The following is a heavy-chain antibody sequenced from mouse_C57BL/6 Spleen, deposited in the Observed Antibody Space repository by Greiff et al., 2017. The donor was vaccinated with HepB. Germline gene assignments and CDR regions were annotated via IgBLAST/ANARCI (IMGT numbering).Heavy chain of an antibody. J-gene: IGHJ2*01. Sequence: QVQLQQPGAELVKPGASVKLSCKASGYTFTSYWMHWVKQRPGQGLEWIGMIHPNSGSTNYNEKFKSKATLTVDKSASTAYMQLSSLTSEDSAVYYCARAKLLSFYYWGQGTTLTVSS. D-gene: IGHD1-1*01. CDR3: ARAKLLSFYY. V-gene: IGHV1-64*01. CDR2: IHPNSGST. CDR1: GYTFTSYW.